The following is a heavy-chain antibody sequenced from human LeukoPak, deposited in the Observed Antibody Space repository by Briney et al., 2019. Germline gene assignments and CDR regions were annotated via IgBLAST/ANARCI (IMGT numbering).Heavy chain of an antibody. D-gene: IGHD1-1*01. Sequence: SETLSLTCAVYGGSFSGYYWSWIRQPPGKGLEWIGEINHSGSTNYNPSLKSRVTISVDTSKNQFSLKLSSVTAADTAVYYCARDSQETGTPTENWFDPWGQGTLVTVSS. CDR1: GGSFSGYY. CDR2: INHSGST. J-gene: IGHJ5*02. CDR3: ARDSQETGTPTENWFDP. V-gene: IGHV4-34*01.